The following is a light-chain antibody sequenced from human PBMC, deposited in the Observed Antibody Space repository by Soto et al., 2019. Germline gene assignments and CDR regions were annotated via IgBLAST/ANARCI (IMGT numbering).Light chain of an antibody. CDR3: QLYDSSSLFS. CDR2: GAS. Sequence: EIVLTQSPGTLSLSPGERATLSCRASQSVSSNYLAWYRHTPGQAPRLLISGASSRATGIPDRFSGSGSGTDFTLTISRLEPEDFAVYYCQLYDSSSLFSFGPGTKVEVK. J-gene: IGKJ3*01. V-gene: IGKV3-20*01. CDR1: QSVSSNY.